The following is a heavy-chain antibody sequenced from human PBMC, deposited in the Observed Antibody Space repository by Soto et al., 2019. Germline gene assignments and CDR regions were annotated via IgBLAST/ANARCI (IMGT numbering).Heavy chain of an antibody. CDR3: ASGSGSYSFDY. J-gene: IGHJ4*02. V-gene: IGHV3-33*01. Sequence: QVQLVESGGGVVQPGRSLRLSCAASGFTFSSYGMHWVRQAPGKGLEWVAVIWYDGSNKYYADSVKGRFTISRDNSKNTLYLQMNSLTAEDTAVYYCASGSGSYSFDYWGQGTLVTVSS. CDR2: IWYDGSNK. D-gene: IGHD3-10*01. CDR1: GFTFSSYG.